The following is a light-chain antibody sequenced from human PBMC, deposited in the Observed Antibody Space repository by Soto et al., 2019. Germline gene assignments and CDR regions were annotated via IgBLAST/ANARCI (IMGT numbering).Light chain of an antibody. J-gene: IGLJ1*01. CDR2: EVA. V-gene: IGLV2-14*03. CDR3: CAHATISTYV. CDR1: LSDIGTYDY. Sequence: HSALTQPASLSGSPGQAIIITCTVTLSDIGTYDYVAWYQQHPGTATQIIIFEVANRPLGIPARFSGSMFGGTAFLTFTVLQAEDAAGYYACAHATISTYVFDTGT.